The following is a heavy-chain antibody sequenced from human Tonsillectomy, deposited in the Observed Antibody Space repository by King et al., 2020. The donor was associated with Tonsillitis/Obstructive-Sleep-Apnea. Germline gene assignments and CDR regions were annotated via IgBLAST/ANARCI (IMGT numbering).Heavy chain of an antibody. CDR2: INPSGGST. Sequence: VQLVESGAEVKKPGASVKVSCKASGYTLTSYYIHWVRQAPGQGLEWMGIINPSGGSTSYAQKFKGRVTMTRDTSTSTVYMELSSLRSEDTAVYYCARGKDLLGNFFGSHNLYYFDYWGQGTLVTVSS. V-gene: IGHV1-46*01. J-gene: IGHJ4*02. D-gene: IGHD1-14*01. CDR1: GYTLTSYY. CDR3: ARGKDLLGNFFGSHNLYYFDY.